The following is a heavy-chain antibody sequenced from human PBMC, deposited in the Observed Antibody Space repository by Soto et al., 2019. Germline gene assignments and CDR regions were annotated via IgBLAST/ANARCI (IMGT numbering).Heavy chain of an antibody. CDR1: GGSFRGYY. V-gene: IGHV4-34*01. CDR2: INHSGST. CDR3: ARGGSGGSGSYYKRYYMDV. J-gene: IGHJ6*03. D-gene: IGHD3-10*01. Sequence: PSETLSLTCAVYGGSFRGYYWSWIRQPPGKGLEWIGEINHSGSTNYNPSLKSRVTISVDTSKNQFFLKLSSVTAAATAVYYCARGGSGGSGSYYKRYYMDVLGKGTTVTVSS.